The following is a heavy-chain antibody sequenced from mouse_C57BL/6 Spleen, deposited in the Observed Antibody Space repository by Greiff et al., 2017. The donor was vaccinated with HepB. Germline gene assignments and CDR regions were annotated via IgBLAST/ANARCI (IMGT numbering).Heavy chain of an antibody. V-gene: IGHV1-85*01. CDR2: IYPRDGST. Sequence: VQLQQSGPELVKPGASVKLSCKASGYTFTSYDINWVKQRPGQGLEWIGWIYPRDGSTKYNEKFKGKATLTVDTSSSTAYMELHSLTSEDSAVYFCEAAQAPDAMDYWGQGTSVTVSS. CDR1: GYTFTSYD. J-gene: IGHJ4*01. D-gene: IGHD3-2*02. CDR3: EAAQAPDAMDY.